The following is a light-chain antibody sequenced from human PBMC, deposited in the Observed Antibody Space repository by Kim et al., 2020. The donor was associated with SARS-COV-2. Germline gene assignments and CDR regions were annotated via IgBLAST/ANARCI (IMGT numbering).Light chain of an antibody. V-gene: IGKV1-33*01. CDR2: DAP. CDR3: QQYDSLPYT. CDR1: QDITNY. J-gene: IGKJ2*01. Sequence: SASVGDRVTITCQASQDITNYLNWYQQKPGKAPDVLIYDAPNLEAGVPSRFSGSGSGTDFTFTISSLQPEDIATYYCQQYDSLPYTFGQGTKLEI.